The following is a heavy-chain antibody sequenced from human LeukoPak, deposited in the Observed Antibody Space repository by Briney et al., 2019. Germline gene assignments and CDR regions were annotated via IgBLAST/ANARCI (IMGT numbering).Heavy chain of an antibody. V-gene: IGHV3-66*01. CDR2: IYSGGST. D-gene: IGHD4-23*01. CDR3: ARGLGGNSVGY. Sequence: GGSLRLSCAASGFTVSSNNMSWVRQAPGKGLEWVSVIYSGGSTKYADSVKGRFTTSRDNSKNKLYLQMNSLRAEDTAVYYCARGLGGNSVGYWGQGTLVTVSS. J-gene: IGHJ4*02. CDR1: GFTVSSNN.